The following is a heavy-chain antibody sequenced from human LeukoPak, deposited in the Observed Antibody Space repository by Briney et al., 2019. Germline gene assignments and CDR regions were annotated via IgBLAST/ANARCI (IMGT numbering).Heavy chain of an antibody. CDR2: IYYSWST. J-gene: IGHJ4*02. V-gene: IGHV4-59*07. CDR1: GGSLSSYY. D-gene: IGHD7-27*01. CDR3: ARVRGDYYFDY. Sequence: PWDTLSLTCTVSGGSLSSYYWSWIRQPPGQGLEWIGDIYYSWSTDYNPPLKSRVTITVDTSTDLLSLKLSSGPAADTAVYCCARVRGDYYFDYWGQGTLVTVSS.